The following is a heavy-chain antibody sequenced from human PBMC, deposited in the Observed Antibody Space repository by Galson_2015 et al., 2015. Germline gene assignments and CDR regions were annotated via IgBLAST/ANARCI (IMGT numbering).Heavy chain of an antibody. CDR1: GYTFTSYY. Sequence: SVKVSCKASGYTFTSYYMHWVRQAPGQGLEWMGIINPSGGSTSYAQKFQGRVTMTRDTSASTVYMELSSLRSEDTAVYYCAREGYSYGDTDYWGQGTLVTVSS. V-gene: IGHV1-46*01. J-gene: IGHJ4*02. CDR3: AREGYSYGDTDY. CDR2: INPSGGST. D-gene: IGHD5-18*01.